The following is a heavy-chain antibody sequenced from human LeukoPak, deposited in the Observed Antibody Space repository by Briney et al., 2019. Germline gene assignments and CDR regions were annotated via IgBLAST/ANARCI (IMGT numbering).Heavy chain of an antibody. Sequence: PSETLSLTCAVYGVSFSGYYWSWIRQPPGKGLEWIGEINHSGSTNYSPSLKSRVTISVDASKNQFSLKLSSVTAADTAVYYCARGPPGIAVAGMFYFDYWGQGTLVTVSS. CDR2: INHSGST. V-gene: IGHV4-34*01. D-gene: IGHD6-19*01. CDR1: GVSFSGYY. J-gene: IGHJ4*02. CDR3: ARGPPGIAVAGMFYFDY.